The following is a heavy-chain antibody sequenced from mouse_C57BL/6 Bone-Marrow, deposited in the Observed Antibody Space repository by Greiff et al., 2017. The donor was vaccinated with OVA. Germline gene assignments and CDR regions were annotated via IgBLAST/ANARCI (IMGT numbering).Heavy chain of an antibody. Sequence: VQLQESGAELVRPGASVKLSCKASGYTFTDYYINWVKQRPGQGLEWIARIYPGSGNTYYNEKFKGKATLTAEKSSSTAYMQLSSLTSEDSAVYICARCLGYYFDYWGQGTTLTVSS. D-gene: IGHD3-3*01. CDR3: ARCLGYYFDY. CDR1: GYTFTDYY. J-gene: IGHJ2*01. V-gene: IGHV1-76*01. CDR2: IYPGSGNT.